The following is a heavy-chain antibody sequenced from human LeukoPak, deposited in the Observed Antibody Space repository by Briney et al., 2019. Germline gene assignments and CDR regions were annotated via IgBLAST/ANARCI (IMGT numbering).Heavy chain of an antibody. J-gene: IGHJ4*02. Sequence: GASVKVSCKASGYTFSSYDINWVRQATGQGLEWMGWISAQNGNTNYMQQFLGRVTMTRDTSASTDYMELRSLKSDDTAVYDCAREWNGGYGFDYWGQGTPVTVAS. CDR3: AREWNGGYGFDY. D-gene: IGHD5-12*01. CDR2: ISAQNGNT. V-gene: IGHV1-18*01. CDR1: GYTFSSYD.